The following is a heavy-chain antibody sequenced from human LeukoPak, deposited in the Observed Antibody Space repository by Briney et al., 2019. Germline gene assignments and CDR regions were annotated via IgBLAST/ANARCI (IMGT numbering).Heavy chain of an antibody. Sequence: GRSLRLSCAASGFTFSSYSMNWVRQAPGKGLEWVSSISTSSSYIYYADSVKGRFTISRDNAKNSLYLQMNSLRAEDTAVYYCARDWGAYYDSSGYYFDAFDIWGQGTMATVSS. CDR1: GFTFSSYS. D-gene: IGHD3-22*01. CDR3: ARDWGAYYDSSGYYFDAFDI. J-gene: IGHJ3*02. CDR2: ISTSSSYI. V-gene: IGHV3-21*01.